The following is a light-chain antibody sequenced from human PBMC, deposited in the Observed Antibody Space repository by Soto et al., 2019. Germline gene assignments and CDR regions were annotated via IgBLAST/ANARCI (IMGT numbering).Light chain of an antibody. CDR2: NND. Sequence: QSVLTQPPSASGTPGQRVTISCSGSSSNIETNLVLWYQHLPGASPRLLIYNNDQRPSGVPDRFSASKSGTSASLAISGLRSEDEADYYCTATDDRLTGPVFGGGTKVTVL. CDR3: TATDDRLTGPV. J-gene: IGLJ2*01. V-gene: IGLV1-47*02. CDR1: SSNIETNL.